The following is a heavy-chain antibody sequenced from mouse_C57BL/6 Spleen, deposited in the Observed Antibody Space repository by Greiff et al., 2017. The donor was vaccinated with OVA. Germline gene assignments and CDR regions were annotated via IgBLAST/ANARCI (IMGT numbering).Heavy chain of an antibody. CDR2: IYTGSGNP. J-gene: IGHJ4*01. V-gene: IGHV1-66*01. D-gene: IGHD1-1*01. CDR3: ARNHDGRSYYAMDY. CDR1: GYSFTSYY. Sequence: VQLQQSGPELVKPGASVKISCKASGYSFTSYYIHWVKQRPGQGLEWIGWIYTGSGNPKYNEKFKGKATLTSDTASSPAYMQLSSLTSEDSAIDYCARNHDGRSYYAMDYWGQGTTVTVSS.